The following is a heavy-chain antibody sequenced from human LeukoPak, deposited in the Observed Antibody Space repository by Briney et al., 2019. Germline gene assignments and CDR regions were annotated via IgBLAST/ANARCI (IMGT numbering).Heavy chain of an antibody. J-gene: IGHJ4*02. CDR1: GFTFSSYS. Sequence: GGSLRLSCATSGFTFSSYSMSWVRQAPGKGLEWISYISSRSRAIYYADSVKGRFTISRDNAKNSLYLQMNSLRAEDTAVYYCAIVGATAPFDYWGQGTLVTVSS. CDR2: ISSRSRAI. V-gene: IGHV3-21*05. CDR3: AIVGATAPFDY. D-gene: IGHD1-26*01.